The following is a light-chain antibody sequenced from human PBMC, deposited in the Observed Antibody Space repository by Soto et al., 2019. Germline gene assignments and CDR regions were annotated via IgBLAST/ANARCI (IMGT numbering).Light chain of an antibody. CDR1: QTINGR. CDR3: KQYNDSPIT. CDR2: DAS. J-gene: IGKJ5*01. Sequence: DIPMTQSPSTLSSSVGDSVTITCRASQTINGRLACHQQKPGNAPKLLIDDASSMQSGVPSRFSGSGSGTDFTLTISILQPDDFATYYCKQYNDSPITFGQGTRLEIK. V-gene: IGKV1-5*01.